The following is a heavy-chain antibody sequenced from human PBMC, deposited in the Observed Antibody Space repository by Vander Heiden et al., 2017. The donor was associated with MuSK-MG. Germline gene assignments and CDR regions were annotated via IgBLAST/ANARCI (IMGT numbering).Heavy chain of an antibody. CDR3: ARIIGGYGSGSSRAFDI. CDR2: IDWDDDK. Sequence: QVTLRESGPALVKPTQTLTLTCTFSGFSLSTSGMCVSWIRQPPGKALEWLARIDWDDDKFYSTSLKTRLTISKDTSENQVVLTMTNMDPVDTATYYCARIIGGYGSGSSRAFDIWGQGTMVTVSS. CDR1: GFSLSTSGMC. J-gene: IGHJ3*02. V-gene: IGHV2-70*17. D-gene: IGHD3-10*01.